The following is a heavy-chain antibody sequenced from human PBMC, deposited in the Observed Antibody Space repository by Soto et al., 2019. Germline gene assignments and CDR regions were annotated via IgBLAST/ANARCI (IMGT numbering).Heavy chain of an antibody. CDR2: IRNKAYGGTT. CDR3: TRTRNDYGDPSFFDY. J-gene: IGHJ4*02. D-gene: IGHD4-17*01. V-gene: IGHV3-49*04. CDR1: GFTFGGYI. Sequence: GGSLRLSCTASGFTFGGYIMSWVRQAPGKGLEWVGFIRNKAYGGTTEYAASVRGRFTISRDDSKSIAYLQMNSLKGEDTAVYYCTRTRNDYGDPSFFDYWGQGTLVTVSS.